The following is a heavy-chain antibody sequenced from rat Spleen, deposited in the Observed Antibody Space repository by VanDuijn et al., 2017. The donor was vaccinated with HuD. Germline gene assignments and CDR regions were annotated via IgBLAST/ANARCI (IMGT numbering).Heavy chain of an antibody. V-gene: IGHV5S10*01. Sequence: EVQLVESGGGLVQPGRSLKLSCAASGFTFSDYNMAWVRQAPKKGLEWVASIIYDGSRTYYRDSVEGRFTISRDNAKSTLYLQMDSLRSEDTATYYCARHGTMRYPGFDYWGQGVMVTVSS. CDR3: ARHGTMRYPGFDY. D-gene: IGHD1-4*01. J-gene: IGHJ2*01. CDR1: GFTFSDYN. CDR2: IIYDGSRT.